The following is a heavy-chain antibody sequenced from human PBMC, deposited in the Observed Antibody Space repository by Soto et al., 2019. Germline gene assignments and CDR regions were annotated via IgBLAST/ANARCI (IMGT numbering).Heavy chain of an antibody. Sequence: EVQLVESGGGLVKPGGSLRLSCAASGFTFSNAWMSWVRQAPGKGLEWVGRIKSKTDGGTTDYAAPVKGRFTISRDDSKNTLYLQMNSLTTEYTAVYYCTTVDLWFGELLGYWGQGTLVTVSS. V-gene: IGHV3-15*01. CDR3: TTVDLWFGELLGY. J-gene: IGHJ4*02. CDR1: GFTFSNAW. CDR2: IKSKTDGGTT. D-gene: IGHD3-10*01.